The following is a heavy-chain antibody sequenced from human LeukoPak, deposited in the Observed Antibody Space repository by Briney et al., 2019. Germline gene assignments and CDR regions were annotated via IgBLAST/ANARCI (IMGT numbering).Heavy chain of an antibody. CDR1: VFTFISYS. D-gene: IGHD3-10*01. CDR3: ARDHRLDYYGTRDYYFDY. V-gene: IGHV3-21*01. CDR2: ISSSSSYI. Sequence: GGSQRLSCAASVFTFISYSMNWVRQAPGKGLEWVSSISSSSSYIHYADSVKGRFTISRDNAKNSLYLEMSSLRAEDTALYYCARDHRLDYYGTRDYYFDYWGQGTLVTVSS. J-gene: IGHJ4*02.